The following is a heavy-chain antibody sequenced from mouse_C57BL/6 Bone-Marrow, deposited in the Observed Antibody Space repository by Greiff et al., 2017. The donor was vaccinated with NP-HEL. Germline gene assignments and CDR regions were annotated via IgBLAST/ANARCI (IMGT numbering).Heavy chain of an antibody. CDR2: IYPGNSDT. Sequence: VQLQQSGTVLARPGASVKMSCKTSGYTFTSYWMHWVKQRPGKGLEWIGAIYPGNSDTSYNQKFKGKAKRTAVTSASTAYMEHSSLTNEDSAVYYCTSRRSDYWGQGTTLTVSS. V-gene: IGHV1-5*01. CDR1: GYTFTSYW. CDR3: TSRRSDY. J-gene: IGHJ2*01.